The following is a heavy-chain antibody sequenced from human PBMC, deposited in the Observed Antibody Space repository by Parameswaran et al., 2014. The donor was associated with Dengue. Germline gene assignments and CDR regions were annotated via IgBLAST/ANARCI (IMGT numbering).Heavy chain of an antibody. CDR2: MNPNSGNT. CDR3: ARDTKDRLPGY. D-gene: IGHD1-14*01. Sequence: WVRQAPGQGLEWMGWMNPNSGNTGYAQKFQGRVTMTRDTSISTAYMELSSLRSEDTAVYYCARDTKDRLPGYWGQGTLVTVSS. V-gene: IGHV1-8*01. J-gene: IGHJ4*02.